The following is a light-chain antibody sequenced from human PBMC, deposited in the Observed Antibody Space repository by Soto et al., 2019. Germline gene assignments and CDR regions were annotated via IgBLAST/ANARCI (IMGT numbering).Light chain of an antibody. Sequence: DIQMTQSPSTLSASVGDRVTITCRASQSISTWLAWYQQKPGKAPKLLIYDASSLESRVPSRFSGSGSGTEFTLTISGLRPDDVATDFSQLYTTYSYTFGQGTKLEIK. CDR2: DAS. CDR3: QLYTTYSYT. V-gene: IGKV1-5*01. CDR1: QSISTW. J-gene: IGKJ2*01.